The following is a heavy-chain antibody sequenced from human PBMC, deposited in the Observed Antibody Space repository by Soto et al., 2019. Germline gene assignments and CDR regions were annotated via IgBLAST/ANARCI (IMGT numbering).Heavy chain of an antibody. D-gene: IGHD3-10*01. V-gene: IGHV3-11*01. J-gene: IGHJ5*01. Sequence: AGSLRLSCAASGFTFSDYYMSWIRQAPGKGLEWVSYISDTGRAVYYADSVKGRFTIFRDNAKNSLYLQMKSLRAEDTALYYCVKSVGSTSRLSGDSWGQGTPVTVSS. CDR1: GFTFSDYY. CDR2: ISDTGRAV. CDR3: VKSVGSTSRLSGDS.